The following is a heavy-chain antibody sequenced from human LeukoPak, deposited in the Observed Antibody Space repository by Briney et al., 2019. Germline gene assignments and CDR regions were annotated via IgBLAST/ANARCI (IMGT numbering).Heavy chain of an antibody. V-gene: IGHV7-4-1*02. Sequence: GASVKVSCKASGYTFTSYAMNWVRQAPGQGLEWMGWIKTNSGNPTYAQGFTGRFVFSLDTSVSTTYLQISSLKAEDTAVYYCARSPPSVAGTNYYGMDVWGQGTTVTVSS. D-gene: IGHD6-19*01. CDR3: ARSPPSVAGTNYYGMDV. CDR2: IKTNSGNP. CDR1: GYTFTSYA. J-gene: IGHJ6*02.